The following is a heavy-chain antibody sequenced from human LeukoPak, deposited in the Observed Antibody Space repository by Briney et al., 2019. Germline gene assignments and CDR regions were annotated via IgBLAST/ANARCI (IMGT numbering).Heavy chain of an antibody. Sequence: GGSLRLSCAASGFTSNDYYMSWIRQAPGKGLEWLSYINIGGTNTHYADSVKGRFTISRDNAKKSLYLEMNNLRAEDTAVYYCATDGAGFDNWGQGVLVTVSS. J-gene: IGHJ5*02. CDR3: ATDGAGFDN. CDR2: INIGGTNT. V-gene: IGHV3-11*01. CDR1: GFTSNDYY.